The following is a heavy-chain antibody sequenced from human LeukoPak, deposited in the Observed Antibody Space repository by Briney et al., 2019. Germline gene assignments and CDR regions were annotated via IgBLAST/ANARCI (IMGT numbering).Heavy chain of an antibody. CDR2: INHSGST. CDR3: ARGARNYYDSSGYYHNY. V-gene: IGHV4-34*01. CDR1: GGSFSGYY. J-gene: IGHJ4*02. D-gene: IGHD3-22*01. Sequence: SETLSLTCAVHGGSFSGYYWSWIRQPPGKGLEWIGEINHSGSTNYNPSLKSRVTISVDTSKNQFSLKLSSVTAADTAVYYCARGARNYYDSSGYYHNYRGQGTLVTVSS.